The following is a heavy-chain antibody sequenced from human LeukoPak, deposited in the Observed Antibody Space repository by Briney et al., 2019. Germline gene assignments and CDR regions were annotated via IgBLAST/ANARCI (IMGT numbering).Heavy chain of an antibody. CDR3: ASSYYYGSGSYVY. V-gene: IGHV4-38-2*01. J-gene: IGHJ4*02. Sequence: SETLSLTCAVSGYSITSGYYWGWIRQTPGKGLEWIGEINHSGSTNYNPSLKSRVTISVDTSKNQFSLKLSSVTAADTAVYYCASSYYYGSGSYVYWGQGTLVTVSS. CDR2: INHSGST. CDR1: GYSITSGYY. D-gene: IGHD3-10*01.